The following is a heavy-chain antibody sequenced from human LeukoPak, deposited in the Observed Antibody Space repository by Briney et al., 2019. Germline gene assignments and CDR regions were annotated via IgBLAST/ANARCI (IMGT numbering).Heavy chain of an antibody. V-gene: IGHV1-18*01. CDR1: GYTFTSYG. CDR3: ARGSVYNPIYYYYGMDV. CDR2: ISAYNGNT. J-gene: IGHJ6*02. D-gene: IGHD3-16*02. Sequence: ASVKVSCKASGYTFTSYGISWVRQAPGQGLEWMGWISAYNGNTNYAQKLQGRVTMTTDTSTSTAYMELRSLRFDDTAVYYCARGSVYNPIYYYYGMDVWGQGTTATVSS.